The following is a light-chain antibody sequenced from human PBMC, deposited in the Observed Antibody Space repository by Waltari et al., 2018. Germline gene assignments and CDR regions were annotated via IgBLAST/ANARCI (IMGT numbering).Light chain of an antibody. CDR3: QVRSSWPMYT. CDR2: DAS. CDR1: QTIGIS. V-gene: IGKV3-11*01. Sequence: EIVLTQSPATLSLSPGERVTLSCRASQTIGISLVWYQQKPGQAPSLLMYDASYRASGTPLRFSGSGSGTDFTLTISSLEPEDFAVYYCQVRSSWPMYTFGQGTKLEVK. J-gene: IGKJ2*01.